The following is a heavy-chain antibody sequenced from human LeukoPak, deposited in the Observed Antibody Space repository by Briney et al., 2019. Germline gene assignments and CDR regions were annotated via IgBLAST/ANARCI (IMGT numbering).Heavy chain of an antibody. CDR3: ARDITSAFDI. CDR1: GDSISSSSYY. Sequence: SETLSLTCTVSGDSISSSSYYWGWIRQPPGKGLEWIGSISYSGSTYYNPSLKSRVTISVDTSKNQFSLKLSSVTAADTAVYYCARDITSAFDIWGQGTMVTVSS. V-gene: IGHV4-39*07. J-gene: IGHJ3*02. CDR2: ISYSGST. D-gene: IGHD3-10*01.